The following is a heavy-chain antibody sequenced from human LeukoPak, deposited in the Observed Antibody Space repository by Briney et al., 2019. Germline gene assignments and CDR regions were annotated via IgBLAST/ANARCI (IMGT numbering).Heavy chain of an antibody. V-gene: IGHV3-21*01. D-gene: IGHD2-21*02. J-gene: IGHJ3*02. CDR3: ARDEKVTLVAFDI. Sequence: GGSLRLSCAASEFTFSSYSMNWVRQAPGKGLEWVSSISSSSSYIYYADSVKGRFTISRDNAKNSLYLQMNSLRAEDTAVYYCARDEKVTLVAFDIWGQGTMVTVSS. CDR1: EFTFSSYS. CDR2: ISSSSSYI.